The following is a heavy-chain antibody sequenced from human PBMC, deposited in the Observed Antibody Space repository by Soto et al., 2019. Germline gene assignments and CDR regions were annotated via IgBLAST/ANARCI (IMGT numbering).Heavy chain of an antibody. CDR3: ARAHYHDSSGPNGHAFDI. Sequence: PGGSLRLGCAASGYTFSYYAMHWVRQAPGKGLEWVAVISDDGDKVFYADSMKDRLTISRDNSKSTLFLQLTSLGPEDTALYYCARAHYHDSSGPNGHAFDIWGQGTLVTVSS. CDR2: ISDDGDKV. J-gene: IGHJ3*02. V-gene: IGHV3-30-3*01. CDR1: GYTFSYYA. D-gene: IGHD3-22*01.